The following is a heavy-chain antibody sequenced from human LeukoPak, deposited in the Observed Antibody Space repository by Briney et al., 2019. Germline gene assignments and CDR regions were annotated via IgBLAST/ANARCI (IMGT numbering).Heavy chain of an antibody. CDR3: ARPPPLVSTSDVFDI. CDR1: GGSISSYY. V-gene: IGHV4-4*07. CDR2: IYTSGST. D-gene: IGHD5/OR15-5a*01. Sequence: SETLSLTCTVSGGSISSYYWSWIRQPAGKGLEWIGRIYTSGSTNYNPSLKSRVTISVDKSTNQFSLKLSSVTAADTAVYYCARPPPLVSTSDVFDIWGRGTMVTV. J-gene: IGHJ3*02.